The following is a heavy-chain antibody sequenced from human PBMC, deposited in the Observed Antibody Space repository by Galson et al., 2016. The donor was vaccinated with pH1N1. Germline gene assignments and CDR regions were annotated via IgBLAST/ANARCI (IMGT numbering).Heavy chain of an antibody. CDR3: ARLVRGSYPDPLSYFDC. CDR2: IHYSETT. Sequence: SETLSLTCTVSGASSIGNNFYGGWIRQTPGKGLEWIGNIHYSETTYYNTSLKSRVTISVDTSKNHFSLKLNYVTAADTAVYFCARLVRGSYPDPLSYFDCWGQGTLVTVSS. D-gene: IGHD1-26*01. J-gene: IGHJ4*02. CDR1: GASSIGNNFY. V-gene: IGHV4-39*02.